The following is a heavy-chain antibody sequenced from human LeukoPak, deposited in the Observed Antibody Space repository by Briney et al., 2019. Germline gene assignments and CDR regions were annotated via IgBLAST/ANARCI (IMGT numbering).Heavy chain of an antibody. CDR3: ARDYKYAFDN. CDR1: GFTFSIYA. V-gene: IGHV3-48*01. Sequence: GGSLRLSCAASGFTFSIYAMNWVRQAPGKGLEWISYIGIDSGNTNYADSVKGRFTISGDKAKNSLYLQMNSLRVEDTAVYYCARDYKYAFDNWGQGTLVTVSS. J-gene: IGHJ4*02. D-gene: IGHD5-24*01. CDR2: IGIDSGNT.